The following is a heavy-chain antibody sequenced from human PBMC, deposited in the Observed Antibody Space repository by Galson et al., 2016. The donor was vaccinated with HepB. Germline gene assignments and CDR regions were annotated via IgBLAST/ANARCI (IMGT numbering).Heavy chain of an antibody. V-gene: IGHV3-30*04. CDR1: GFTFSSSS. D-gene: IGHD3-16*01. CDR2: IAFDGSHK. CDR3: AGDSRRSPVLWWSGYFDS. J-gene: IGHJ4*02. Sequence: LRLSCAAFGFTFSSSSIHWVRQAPGKGLEWVAVIAFDGSHKYYTDSVKGRFTISRDNSENTLYLQMNSLRPDDTAVYYCAGDSRRSPVLWWSGYFDSWGQGTLVTVSS.